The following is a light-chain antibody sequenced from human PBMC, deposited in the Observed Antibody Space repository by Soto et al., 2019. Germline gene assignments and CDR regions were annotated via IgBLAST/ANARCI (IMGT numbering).Light chain of an antibody. CDR3: QQRSNFVT. CDR2: DAS. Sequence: EIVLTQSPATLSLSPGERATLSCRASENVNSDLIWYQHKRGQAPRLLIYDASKRATGIPARFSGSGSGTDFTLTISSLEPEDFAVYYCQQRSNFVTFGGGTEVEIK. CDR1: ENVNSD. V-gene: IGKV3-11*01. J-gene: IGKJ4*01.